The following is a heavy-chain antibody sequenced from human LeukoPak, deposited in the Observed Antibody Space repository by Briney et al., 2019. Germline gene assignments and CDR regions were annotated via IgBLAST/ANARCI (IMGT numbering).Heavy chain of an antibody. CDR3: ARAKPKNMVRGLIMRRESRYYFDY. D-gene: IGHD3-10*01. CDR2: LSGGGDNT. V-gene: IGHV3-23*01. J-gene: IGHJ4*02. Sequence: GGSLRLSCEVSGFTLSSNAMSWVRQAPGKGLEWVSALSGGGDNTYYADSVKGRFTISRDNSKSTLYIQMNSLRAEDTAVYYCARAKPKNMVRGLIMRRESRYYFDYWGQGTLVTVSS. CDR1: GFTLSSNA.